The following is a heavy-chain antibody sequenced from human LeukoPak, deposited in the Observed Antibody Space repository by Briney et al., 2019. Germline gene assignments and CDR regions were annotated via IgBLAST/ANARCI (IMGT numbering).Heavy chain of an antibody. J-gene: IGHJ4*02. CDR1: GGSISRSSYY. V-gene: IGHV4-39*01. D-gene: IGHD6-13*01. Sequence: SETLSLTCTVSGGSISRSSYYWGWIRQPPGKGLEWIGSIYYSGSTYYNPSLKSRVTISVDTSKNQLSLKLSSVTAADTAVYYCASARTSSRSWFTFDYWGQGILVTVSS. CDR2: IYYSGST. CDR3: ASARTSSRSWFTFDY.